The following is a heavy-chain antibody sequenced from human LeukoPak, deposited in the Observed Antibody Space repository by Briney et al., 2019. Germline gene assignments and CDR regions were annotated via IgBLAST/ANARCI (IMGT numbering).Heavy chain of an antibody. CDR2: INPNSGGT. J-gene: IGHJ6*02. V-gene: IGHV1-2*06. CDR3: ARDDYYYYYGMDV. CDR1: GYTFANFG. Sequence: GASVKVSCTASGYTFANFGVSWVRQAPGQGLEWMGRINPNSGGTNYAQKFQGRVTMTRDTPISTAYMELSRLRSDDTAVYYCARDDYYYYYGMDVWGQGTTVTVSS.